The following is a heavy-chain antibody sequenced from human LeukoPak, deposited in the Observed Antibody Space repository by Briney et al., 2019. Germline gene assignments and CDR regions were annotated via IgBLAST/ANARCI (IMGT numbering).Heavy chain of an antibody. CDR2: INWNGSST. D-gene: IGHD2-15*01. V-gene: IGHV3-20*04. J-gene: IGHJ6*03. CDR3: ARASGHPYYYYYYMDV. Sequence: GGSLRLSCAASGFTFDDYGMSWVRQAPGKGLEWVSGINWNGSSTGYADSVKGRFTISRDNAKNSLYLQMNSLRAEDTALYYCARASGHPYYYYYYMDVWGKGTTVTVSS. CDR1: GFTFDDYG.